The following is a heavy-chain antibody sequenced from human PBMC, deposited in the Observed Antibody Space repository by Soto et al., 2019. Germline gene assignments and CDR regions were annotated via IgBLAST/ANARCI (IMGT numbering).Heavy chain of an antibody. J-gene: IGHJ4*02. D-gene: IGHD6-13*01. Sequence: PSETLSLTCTVSGGSISSYYWSWIRQPPGKGLEWIGYIYYSGSTNYNPSLKSRVTISVDTSKNQFSLKLSSVTAADTAVYYCARDFGGSWFDYWGQGTLVTVSS. CDR3: ARDFGGSWFDY. V-gene: IGHV4-59*01. CDR2: IYYSGST. CDR1: GGSISSYY.